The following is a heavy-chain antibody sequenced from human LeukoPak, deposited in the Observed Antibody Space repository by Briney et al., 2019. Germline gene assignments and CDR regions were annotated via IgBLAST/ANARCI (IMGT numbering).Heavy chain of an antibody. J-gene: IGHJ4*02. Sequence: SETLSLTCTVFGDSLSGYYWSWIRQPPGKGLERIGYIYYSGSTNYNPSLKSRVTISVDTSKNQFSLKLSSVTAADTAVYYCAGLPSITGTTSDYWGQGTLVTVSS. V-gene: IGHV4-59*08. CDR3: AGLPSITGTTSDY. CDR1: GDSLSGYY. CDR2: IYYSGST. D-gene: IGHD1-20*01.